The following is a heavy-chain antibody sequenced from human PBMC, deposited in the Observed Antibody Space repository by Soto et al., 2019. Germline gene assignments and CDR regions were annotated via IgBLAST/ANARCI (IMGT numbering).Heavy chain of an antibody. D-gene: IGHD6-6*01. CDR2: LYYTGNI. Sequence: SETLSLTCTVLGDSVSSSSYYWGWIRQPPGKGLEWIGSLYYTGNIFYNPSLKSRVSMSMDTSKNQFSLKLSSVTAADTAVYYCAREYGSANGMDVWGQGTTVTVSS. V-gene: IGHV4-39*01. CDR1: GDSVSSSSYY. J-gene: IGHJ6*02. CDR3: AREYGSANGMDV.